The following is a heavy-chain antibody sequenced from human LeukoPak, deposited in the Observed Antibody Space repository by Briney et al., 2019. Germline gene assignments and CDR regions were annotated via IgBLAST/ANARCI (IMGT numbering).Heavy chain of an antibody. CDR3: ARGRAPAVGIRYYFDY. CDR1: GGSISSYY. CDR2: IYTSGST. D-gene: IGHD6-13*01. J-gene: IGHJ4*02. Sequence: SETLSLTCTVSGGSISSYYWSWIRQPAGKGLEWIGRIYTSGSTNYNPSLKSRVTMSVDTSKNQFSLKLSSVTAADTAVYYCARGRAPAVGIRYYFDYWGQGTLVTVSS. V-gene: IGHV4-4*07.